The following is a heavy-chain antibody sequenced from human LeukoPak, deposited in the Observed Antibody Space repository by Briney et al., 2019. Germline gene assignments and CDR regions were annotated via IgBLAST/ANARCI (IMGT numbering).Heavy chain of an antibody. D-gene: IGHD4-23*01. Sequence: SETLSLTCSVSGSSVSNYIFYWNWIRQQQGKGLEWIVYIYHTGDTFHNPSLKSRVTISLDTSQNQFSLKMTSVTGADTAMYSCGKVGGTSNSWGQGPLVTVS. V-gene: IGHV4-31*03. CDR2: IYHTGDT. CDR3: GKVGGTSNS. J-gene: IGHJ5*02. CDR1: GSSVSNYIFY.